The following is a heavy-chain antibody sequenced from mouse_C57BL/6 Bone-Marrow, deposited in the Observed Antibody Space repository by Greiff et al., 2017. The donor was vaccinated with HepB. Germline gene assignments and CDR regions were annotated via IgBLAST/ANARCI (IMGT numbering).Heavy chain of an antibody. Sequence: EVQGVESGGGLVQPGGSRKLSCAASGFTFSSFGMHWVRQAPEKGLEWVAYISSGSSTIYYADTVKGRFTISRDNPKNTLFLQRTSLRSEDTAMYYCARDGSSYRYFDVWGAGTTVTVSS. D-gene: IGHD1-1*01. J-gene: IGHJ1*01. CDR1: GFTFSSFG. CDR3: ARDGSSYRYFDV. V-gene: IGHV5-17*02. CDR2: ISSGSSTI.